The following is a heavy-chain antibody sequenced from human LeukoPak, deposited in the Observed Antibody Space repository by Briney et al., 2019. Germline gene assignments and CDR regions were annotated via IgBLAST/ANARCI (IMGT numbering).Heavy chain of an antibody. J-gene: IGHJ4*02. Sequence: GGSLRLSCATSGFTFSSYAMTWVRQAPGKGLEWVSGISGSGSSMYYPDSVKGRFTISRDNSKNTLYLQMSSLRADDTAVYYCAKGAYCDSSGYYYFDYWGQGTLVTVSS. CDR3: AKGAYCDSSGYYYFDY. D-gene: IGHD3-22*01. CDR1: GFTFSSYA. CDR2: ISGSGSSM. V-gene: IGHV3-23*01.